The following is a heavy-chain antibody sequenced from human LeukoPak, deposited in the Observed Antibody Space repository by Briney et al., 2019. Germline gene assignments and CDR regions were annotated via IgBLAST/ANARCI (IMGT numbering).Heavy chain of an antibody. Sequence: SETLSLTCTVSGGSISSYYWSWLRQPPGKGREGIGYIYYSGSTNYNPSLKSRVTISVDTSKNHFSLKLSSVTAADTAVYYCASWYSSSSFGYFDYWGQGTLVTVSS. D-gene: IGHD6-6*01. CDR2: IYYSGST. CDR1: GGSISSYY. CDR3: ASWYSSSSFGYFDY. V-gene: IGHV4-59*01. J-gene: IGHJ4*02.